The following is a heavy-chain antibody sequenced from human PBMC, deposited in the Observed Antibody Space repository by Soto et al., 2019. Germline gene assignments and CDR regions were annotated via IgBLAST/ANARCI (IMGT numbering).Heavy chain of an antibody. CDR2: ISSGSSYI. CDR3: ARGVYYFDY. Sequence: GGSLRLSCAASGFTFSTYTLNWVRQAPGKGLEWVSSISSGSSYIYYAGSVKGRFTISRDNAKNSLYLQINSLRAEDTAVYYCARGVYYFDYWGQGTLVTVSS. J-gene: IGHJ4*02. V-gene: IGHV3-21*01. CDR1: GFTFSTYT.